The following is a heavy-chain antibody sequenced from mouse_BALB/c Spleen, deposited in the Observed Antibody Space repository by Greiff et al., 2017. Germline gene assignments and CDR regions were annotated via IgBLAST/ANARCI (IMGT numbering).Heavy chain of an antibody. D-gene: IGHD2-1*01. V-gene: IGHV5-9-3*01. CDR3: ARLYGNYYAMDY. CDR1: GFTFSSYA. Sequence: EVKLMESGGGLVKPGGSLKLSCAASGFTFSSYAMSWVRQTPEKRLEWVATISSGGSYTYYPDSVKGRFTISRDNAKNTLYLQMSSLRSEDTAMYYCARLYGNYYAMDYWGQGTSVTVSS. CDR2: ISSGGSYT. J-gene: IGHJ4*01.